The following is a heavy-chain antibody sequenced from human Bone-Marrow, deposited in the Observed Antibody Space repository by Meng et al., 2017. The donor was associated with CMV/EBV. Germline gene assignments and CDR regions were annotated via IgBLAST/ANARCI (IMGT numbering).Heavy chain of an antibody. CDR1: GFIFDDYA. Sequence: SLKISCAASGFIFDDYAMHWVRQAPGKGLEWVSGISWNSGSIGYADSVKGRFTISRDNAKNSLYLQMNSLRAEDMALYYCAKDLYLYYYDSSGYYTGNYYYGMDVWGQGTTVTVSS. J-gene: IGHJ6*02. V-gene: IGHV3-9*03. CDR3: AKDLYLYYYDSSGYYTGNYYYGMDV. D-gene: IGHD3-22*01. CDR2: ISWNSGSI.